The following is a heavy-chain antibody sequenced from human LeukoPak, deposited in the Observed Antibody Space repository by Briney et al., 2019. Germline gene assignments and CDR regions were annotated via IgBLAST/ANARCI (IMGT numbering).Heavy chain of an antibody. Sequence: SETLSRTCAVTCGSISVYYWRLIRQPPGKELEWIGYSYYSGNTTYTTSLKSQVTISVDTSKNQFSLRLSSATAADTAVYYCARGFAYGDTGSLDYWGQGTLVTVSS. CDR3: ARGFAYGDTGSLDY. J-gene: IGHJ4*02. D-gene: IGHD4-17*01. V-gene: IGHV4-59*01. CDR1: CGSISVYY. CDR2: SYYSGNT.